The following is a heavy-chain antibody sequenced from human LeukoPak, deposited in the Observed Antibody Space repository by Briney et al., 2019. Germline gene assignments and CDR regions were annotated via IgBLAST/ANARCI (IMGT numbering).Heavy chain of an antibody. CDR1: GFTFDNYG. J-gene: IGHJ4*02. CDR2: ISWNGGTT. V-gene: IGHV3-20*04. CDR3: ARDGGDKSWLQSYYFDH. D-gene: IGHD5-24*01. Sequence: GGSLRLSCAASGFTFDNYGLSWVRQVPGKGLQWVSGISWNGGTTNYADSVKGRFTISRDNAKNSLYLQMNSLRAEDTAFYYCARDGGDKSWLQSYYFDHWGQGTLVTVSS.